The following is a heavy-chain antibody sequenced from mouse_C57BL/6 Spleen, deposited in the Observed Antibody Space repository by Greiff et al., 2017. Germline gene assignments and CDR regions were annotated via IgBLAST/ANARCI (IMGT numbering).Heavy chain of an antibody. CDR2: IYPGDGDT. Sequence: QVQLQQSGPELVKPGASVKISCKASGYAFSSSWMNWVKQRPGKGLEWIGRIYPGDGDTNYNGKFKGKATLTADKSSSTAYMQLSSLTSEDSAVYFCVGSSPNYVDYWGQGTTLTVSS. J-gene: IGHJ2*01. CDR1: GYAFSSSW. CDR3: VGSSPNYVDY. V-gene: IGHV1-82*01. D-gene: IGHD1-1*01.